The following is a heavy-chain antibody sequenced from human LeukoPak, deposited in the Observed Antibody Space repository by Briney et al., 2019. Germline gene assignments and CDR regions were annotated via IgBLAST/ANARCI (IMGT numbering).Heavy chain of an antibody. D-gene: IGHD3-10*01. V-gene: IGHV3-7*01. CDR3: ASAGVTYGSGSYYNTDAFDI. Sequence: LSGGSLRLSCAASGFTFSSYWMSWVRQAPGKGLEWVANIKQDGSEKYYADSVKGRFTISRDNSKNTLYLQMNSLRAEDTAVYYCASAGVTYGSGSYYNTDAFDIWGQGTMVTVSS. J-gene: IGHJ3*02. CDR2: IKQDGSEK. CDR1: GFTFSSYW.